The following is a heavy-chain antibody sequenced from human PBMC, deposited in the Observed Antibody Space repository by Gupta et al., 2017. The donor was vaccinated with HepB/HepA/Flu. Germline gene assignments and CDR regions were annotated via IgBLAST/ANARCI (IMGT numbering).Heavy chain of an antibody. CDR1: GFTFSTYA. CDR2: ISYDGYNE. D-gene: IGHD3-10*01. J-gene: IGHJ3*02. CDR3: ARERWSGSYYTDTFDM. Sequence: QAHLVESGGDVVQPGRSLRLSCAASGFTFSTYAFHWVRQAPGKGLEWVSSISYDGYNEYYAVPVKGRFTISRDNSKNTVYLQMNSLRPEDTAVYYCARERWSGSYYTDTFDMWGQGTMVTVS. V-gene: IGHV3-30-3*01.